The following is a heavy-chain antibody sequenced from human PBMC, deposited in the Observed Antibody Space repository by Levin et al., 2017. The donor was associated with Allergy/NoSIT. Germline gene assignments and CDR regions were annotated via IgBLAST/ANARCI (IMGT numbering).Heavy chain of an antibody. CDR3: ARVHYYYYGMDV. CDR1: GYTFTSYD. V-gene: IGHV1-8*01. CDR2: MNPNSGNT. J-gene: IGHJ6*02. Sequence: ASVKVSCKASGYTFTSYDINWVRQATGQGLEWKGWMNPNSGNTGYAQKFQGRVTMTRNTSISTAYMELSSLRSEDTAVYYCARVHYYYYGMDVWGQGTTVTVSS.